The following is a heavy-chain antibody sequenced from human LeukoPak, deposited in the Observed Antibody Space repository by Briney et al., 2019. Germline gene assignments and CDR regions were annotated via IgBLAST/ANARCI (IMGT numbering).Heavy chain of an antibody. CDR2: IYYSGST. CDR3: ARPPISIFGVVSDAFDI. J-gene: IGHJ3*02. V-gene: IGHV4-39*01. Sequence: SETLSLTCTVSGGSISSSSYYWGWIRQPPGKGLEWIGSIYYSGSTYYNPSHKSRVTISVDTSKNQFSLKLSSVTAADTAVYYCARPPISIFGVVSDAFDIWGQGTMVTVSS. CDR1: GGSISSSSYY. D-gene: IGHD3-3*01.